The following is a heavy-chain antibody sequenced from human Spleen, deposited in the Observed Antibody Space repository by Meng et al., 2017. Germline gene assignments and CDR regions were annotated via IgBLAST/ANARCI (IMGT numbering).Heavy chain of an antibody. CDR2: INTNTGNP. CDR3: ARTKEYYDSSFDL. J-gene: IGHJ4*02. D-gene: IGHD3-22*01. Sequence: QVQLVQSGSELKKPGASVKVSCKASGYTFTTYTMHWVRQAPGQGLEWLGLINTNTGNPTYAPGFTGRFVFSLDTSISTAYLQISGLGAEDTAMYYCARTKEYYDSSFDLWGQGTLVTVSS. CDR1: GYTFTTYT. V-gene: IGHV7-4-1*02.